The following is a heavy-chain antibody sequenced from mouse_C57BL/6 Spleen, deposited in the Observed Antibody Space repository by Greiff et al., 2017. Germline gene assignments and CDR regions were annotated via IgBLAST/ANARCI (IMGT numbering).Heavy chain of an antibody. V-gene: IGHV5-17*01. CDR1: GFTFSDYG. D-gene: IGHD2-2*01. J-gene: IGHJ4*01. Sequence: EVHLVESGGCLVKPGGSLKLSCAASGFTFSDYGMHWVRQAPEKGLEWVAYISSGSSTIYYADTVNGRFTISRDNAKNPLFLQMNRLRSEDTAMYYCARQGVNYAMDYWGQGTSVTVYS. CDR2: ISSGSSTI. CDR3: ARQGVNYAMDY.